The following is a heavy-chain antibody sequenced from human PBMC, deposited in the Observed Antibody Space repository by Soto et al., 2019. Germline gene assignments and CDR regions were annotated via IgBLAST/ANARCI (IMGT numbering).Heavy chain of an antibody. Sequence: GGSLRLSCAASGFTFSSYAMSWVRQAPGKGLEWVSAIRGSGGSTYYADSVKGRFTISRDNSKNTLYLQMNSLRAEDTAVYYCAKDMSGYSYEPRAFFDYWGQGTLVTVS. D-gene: IGHD5-18*01. V-gene: IGHV3-23*01. J-gene: IGHJ4*02. CDR1: GFTFSSYA. CDR3: AKDMSGYSYEPRAFFDY. CDR2: IRGSGGST.